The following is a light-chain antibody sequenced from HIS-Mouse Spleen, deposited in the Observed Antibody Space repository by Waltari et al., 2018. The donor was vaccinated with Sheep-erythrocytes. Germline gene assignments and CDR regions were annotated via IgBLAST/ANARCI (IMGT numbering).Light chain of an antibody. CDR3: QKYYSTLLT. J-gene: IGKJ4*01. Sequence: DIVMTQSPDSLAVSLGERATINCKSSQSVLYSSNNKNYLAWYQQKPGQPPKLLIYWASTRESGVHDRFSGSGSGKDFTLTISSLQAEDVAVYYCQKYYSTLLTFGGGTK. CDR1: QSVLYSSNNKNY. CDR2: WAS. V-gene: IGKV4-1*01.